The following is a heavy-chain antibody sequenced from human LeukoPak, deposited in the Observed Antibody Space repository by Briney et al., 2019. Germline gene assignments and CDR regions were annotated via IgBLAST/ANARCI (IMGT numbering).Heavy chain of an antibody. J-gene: IGHJ5*02. CDR1: EFTFSSRDW. D-gene: IGHD2-8*02. CDR2: IKQDGSEK. V-gene: IGHV3-7*01. Sequence: GGSLRLSCVASEFTFSSRDWMTWVRQAPGKGLEWVANIKQDGSEKDYVDSVKGRFTISRDNAENTVYLQTNSLRVEDTAMYYCASLSGVWDTGDKKWFDPWGQGTLVTVSS. CDR3: ASLSGVWDTGDKKWFDP.